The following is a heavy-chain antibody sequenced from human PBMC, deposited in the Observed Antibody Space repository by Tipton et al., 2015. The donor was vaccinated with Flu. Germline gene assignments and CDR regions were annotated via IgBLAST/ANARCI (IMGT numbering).Heavy chain of an antibody. CDR2: ISPYTGNT. J-gene: IGHJ4*02. CDR3: ARLGYYDSSGYSPPDY. V-gene: IGHV1-18*04. Sequence: QVQLVQSGAEVKKPGASVKVSCKASGYSVTGNGLSWVRQAPGQGLEWMGRISPYTGNTNHAQKFQARVIMTTDTSTNTAYMELSSLRSEDTAVYFCARLGYYDSSGYSPPDYWGQGTLVTVSS. CDR1: GYSVTGNG. D-gene: IGHD3-22*01.